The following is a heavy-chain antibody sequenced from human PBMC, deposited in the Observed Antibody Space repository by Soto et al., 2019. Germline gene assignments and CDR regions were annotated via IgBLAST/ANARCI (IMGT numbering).Heavy chain of an antibody. D-gene: IGHD2-2*01. CDR1: GGSISSGNYY. Sequence: PSETLSLTCTVSGGSISSGNYYWSWIRQPPGKGLEWIGFISYSGSTYYNVSLKSRVTISVDTSKNQFSLNLSFVTAVDTAVYYCATMGPPSISTSRGHFAYWGQGALVPVSS. CDR3: ATMGPPSISTSRGHFAY. V-gene: IGHV4-30-4*01. CDR2: ISYSGST. J-gene: IGHJ4*02.